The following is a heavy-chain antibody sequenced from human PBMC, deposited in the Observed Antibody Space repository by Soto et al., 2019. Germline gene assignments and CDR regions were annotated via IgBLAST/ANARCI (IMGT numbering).Heavy chain of an antibody. CDR1: GGTFSSYA. CDR2: IVPIVDTS. D-gene: IGHD5-12*01. CDR3: VRVVAIPGYPDN. V-gene: IGHV1-69*12. J-gene: IGHJ4*02. Sequence: QVQLVQSGAEVRQPASSVKVSCKTSGGTFSSYAISWVRQAPGQGLEWMGGIVPIVDTSTYAQKFQGRVTITADESTSTAYRELSSLRSDDTARYYCVRVVAIPGYPDNWGQGTLVTVSS.